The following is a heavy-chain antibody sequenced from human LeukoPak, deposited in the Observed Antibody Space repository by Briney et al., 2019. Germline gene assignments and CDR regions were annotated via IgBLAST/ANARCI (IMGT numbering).Heavy chain of an antibody. D-gene: IGHD5-12*01. Sequence: PGGSLRLSCAASGFTFSSYWMHWVRQAPGKGLVWVSRINTDGSTTSYADSVKGRFTISRDNAKNTLYLQMNSLRAEDTAVYYCARDGPSSGYDYWSQGTLVTVSS. CDR1: GFTFSSYW. V-gene: IGHV3-74*01. J-gene: IGHJ4*02. CDR2: INTDGSTT. CDR3: ARDGPSSGYDY.